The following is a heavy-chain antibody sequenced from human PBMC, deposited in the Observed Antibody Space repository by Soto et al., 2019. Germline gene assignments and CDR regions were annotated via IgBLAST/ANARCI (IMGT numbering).Heavy chain of an antibody. Sequence: ASVKVSCKASGYTFTSYYMHWVRQAPGQGLEWMGIINPSGGSTSYAQKFQGRVTMTRDTSTSTVYMELSSLRSEDTAVYYCARKDRYYDSSGSFDYWGQGTLVTVSS. CDR2: INPSGGST. V-gene: IGHV1-46*01. J-gene: IGHJ4*02. CDR1: GYTFTSYY. CDR3: ARKDRYYDSSGSFDY. D-gene: IGHD3-22*01.